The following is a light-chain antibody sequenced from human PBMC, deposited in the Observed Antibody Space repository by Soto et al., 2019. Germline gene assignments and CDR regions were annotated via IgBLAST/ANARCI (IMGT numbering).Light chain of an antibody. CDR3: QQYNNWPPIFT. CDR1: QSVSSN. Sequence: EIVMTQSPATLSVSPGERATLSCRASQSVSSNLALYQQKPGQAPRLLIYGSSTRATGIPARFSGSGSGTEFTLTISSLQSEDFAVYYCQQYNNWPPIFTFGPGTKVDIK. CDR2: GSS. V-gene: IGKV3-15*01. J-gene: IGKJ3*01.